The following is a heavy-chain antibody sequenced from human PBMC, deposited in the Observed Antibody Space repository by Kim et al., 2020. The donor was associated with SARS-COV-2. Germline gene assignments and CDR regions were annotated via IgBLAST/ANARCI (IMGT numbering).Heavy chain of an antibody. CDR1: GYTFTSYD. CDR2: MNPNSGNT. D-gene: IGHD1-26*01. J-gene: IGHJ6*04. Sequence: ASVKVSCKASGYTFTSYDINWVRQATGQGLEWMGWMNPNSGNTGYAQKFQGRVTMTRNTSISTAYMELSSLRSEDTAVYYCARDRWELLPYYYYGMDVWDRGTTHTVPT. V-gene: IGHV1-8*01. CDR3: ARDRWELLPYYYYGMDV.